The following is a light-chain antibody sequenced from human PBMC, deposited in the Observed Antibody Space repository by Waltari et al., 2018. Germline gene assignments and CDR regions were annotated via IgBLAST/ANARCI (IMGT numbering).Light chain of an antibody. CDR1: QSVRTH. J-gene: IGKJ1*01. Sequence: EIVLTQSPATLSLSPGERATLSCRASQSVRTHLAWYQQKPGQAPRLLIYESSNRAAGIPVRFSGGGSETDSTLTISSLESEDSAHYYCQQRSDWPLWTFGQGTKLEIK. CDR2: ESS. V-gene: IGKV3-11*01. CDR3: QQRSDWPLWT.